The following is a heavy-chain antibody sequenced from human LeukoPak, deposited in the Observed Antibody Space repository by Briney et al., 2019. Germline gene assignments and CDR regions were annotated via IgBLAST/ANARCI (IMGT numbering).Heavy chain of an antibody. D-gene: IGHD2-21*02. J-gene: IGHJ4*02. CDR1: GFTFSNAW. CDR2: IKSKTDGGTT. V-gene: IGHV3-15*01. Sequence: PGGSLRLSCAASGFTFSNAWMSWVRQAPGKGLEWVGRIKSKTDGGTTDYAAPVKGRFTISRDDSKNTLYLQMNSLKTEDTAVYYCTTDSLAYCGGDCYLTEDYYFDYWGQGTLVTVSS. CDR3: TTDSLAYCGGDCYLTEDYYFDY.